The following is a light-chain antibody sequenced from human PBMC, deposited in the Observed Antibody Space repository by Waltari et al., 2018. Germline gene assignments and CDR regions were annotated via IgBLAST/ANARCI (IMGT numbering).Light chain of an antibody. Sequence: VLTQSPGTLSLSPGESATLSCRASQSLTKRYLAWYQQKPGQAPRPVIYGASSRAAGIPDRFSGSGSETDFTLTISRLEPEDFAVYYCQQYGSSIMYTFGQGTKLEIK. CDR2: GAS. CDR1: QSLTKRY. CDR3: QQYGSSIMYT. J-gene: IGKJ2*01. V-gene: IGKV3-20*01.